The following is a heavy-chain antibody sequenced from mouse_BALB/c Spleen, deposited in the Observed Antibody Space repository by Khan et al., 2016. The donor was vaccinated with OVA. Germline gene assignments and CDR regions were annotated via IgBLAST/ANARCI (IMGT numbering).Heavy chain of an antibody. Sequence: VQLQQSGPELMKPGTSVKISCKASGYSFTSFYIHWVKQSHGKSLEWVGYIDPFNGGTNYNQQFKDKASLTVDKSSSTAYMHRNSLTSEDSAVYFCTRCGFPTWFAYWGQGTLVSVSA. CDR2: IDPFNGGT. J-gene: IGHJ3*01. CDR1: GYSFTSFY. CDR3: TRCGFPTWFAY. V-gene: IGHV1S135*01.